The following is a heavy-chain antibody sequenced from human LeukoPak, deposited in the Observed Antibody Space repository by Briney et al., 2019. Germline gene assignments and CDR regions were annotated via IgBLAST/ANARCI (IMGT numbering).Heavy chain of an antibody. CDR2: MNPNSGNT. J-gene: IGHJ4*02. D-gene: IGHD2-15*01. V-gene: IGHV1-8*02. CDR1: GYTFTSYL. CDR3: ARGADGYFLVVAATHFDY. Sequence: ASVKVSCKASGYTFTSYLISWVRQATGQGLEWMGWMNPNSGNTGYAQKFQGRVTMTRNTSISTAYMELSSLRSEDTAVYYCARGADGYFLVVAATHFDYWGQGTLVTVSS.